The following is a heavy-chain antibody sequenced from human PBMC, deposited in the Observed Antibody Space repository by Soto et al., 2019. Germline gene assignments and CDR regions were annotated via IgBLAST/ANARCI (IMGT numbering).Heavy chain of an antibody. CDR2: INPSGGST. V-gene: IGHV1-46*03. D-gene: IGHD3-16*02. J-gene: IGHJ3*02. Sequence: ASVKVSCKASGYTFTSYYMHWVRQAHGQGLEWMGIINPSGGSTSYAQKFQGRVTMTRDTSTSTVYMELSSLRSEDTAVYYCARDDYDYIWGSYPLNAFDIWGQGTMVTVSS. CDR3: ARDDYDYIWGSYPLNAFDI. CDR1: GYTFTSYY.